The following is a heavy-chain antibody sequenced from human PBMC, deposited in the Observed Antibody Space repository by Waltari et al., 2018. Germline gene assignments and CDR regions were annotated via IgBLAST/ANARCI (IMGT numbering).Heavy chain of an antibody. D-gene: IGHD3-3*01. CDR1: GGSISSNNW. CDR2: IYHIGGP. V-gene: IGHV4-4*02. CDR3: ARARGEYDFWNGYNDQ. J-gene: IGHJ4*02. Sequence: QVQLQESGPGLVKPSGTLSLTCAVSGGSISSNNWWSWVRQSPGKGLEWIGEIYHIGGPNYNPSLKSRFTISVDKSKNQFSLTLSSVTAADTAMYYCARARGEYDFWNGYNDQWGQGTLVTVTS.